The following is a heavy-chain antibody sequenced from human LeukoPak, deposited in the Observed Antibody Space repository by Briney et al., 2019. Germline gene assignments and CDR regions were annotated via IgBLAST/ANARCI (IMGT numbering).Heavy chain of an antibody. V-gene: IGHV1-8*01. CDR1: GYTFTSYD. CDR3: AIRADRWLQGEY. D-gene: IGHD5-24*01. J-gene: IGHJ4*02. CDR2: MNPNSGNT. Sequence: ASVKVSCKASGYTFTSYDINWVRQATGQGLESMGWMNPNSGNTGYAQKFQGRVTMTRNTSISTAYMELSSLRSEDTAVYYCAIRADRWLQGEYWGQGALVTVSS.